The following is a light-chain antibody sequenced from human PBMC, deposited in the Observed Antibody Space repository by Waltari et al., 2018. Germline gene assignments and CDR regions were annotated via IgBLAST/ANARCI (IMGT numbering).Light chain of an antibody. CDR1: QGISTY. Sequence: IQLTQSPSSLSASVGDRVTITCRSSQGISTYFAWYQQQPGEAPKLLIHAASTLQSGVPSRFSGSGSGTDFTLTISSLQPEDFATYYCQQLYTYPYTFGQGTKLEIK. J-gene: IGKJ2*01. V-gene: IGKV1-9*01. CDR3: QQLYTYPYT. CDR2: AAS.